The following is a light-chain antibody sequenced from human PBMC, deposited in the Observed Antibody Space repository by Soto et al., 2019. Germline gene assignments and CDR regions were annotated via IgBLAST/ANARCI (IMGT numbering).Light chain of an antibody. V-gene: IGKV3-15*01. CDR1: QSVFNY. CDR3: QQYIKWPIT. Sequence: EIVMTQSPATFSVSPGERATLSCRASQSVFNYLAWYQQRPGQAPRLLISDASTRATGIPARFSGSGSGTEFTLTVSSLQSEDFAVYYCQQYIKWPITFGQGTRLEIK. J-gene: IGKJ5*01. CDR2: DAS.